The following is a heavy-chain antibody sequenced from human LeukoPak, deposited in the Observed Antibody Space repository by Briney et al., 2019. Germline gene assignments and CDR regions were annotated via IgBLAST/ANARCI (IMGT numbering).Heavy chain of an antibody. V-gene: IGHV3-74*01. CDR2: INNDGSYT. CDR1: GFTFDDYA. Sequence: GGSLRLSCAASGFTFDDYAMHWVRQSPGKGLVWVSRINNDGSYTSYADSVKGRFTISRDNAKNTLYLQMNSLRAEDTAVYYCARINNWGQGTLVTVSS. CDR3: ARINN. J-gene: IGHJ4*02.